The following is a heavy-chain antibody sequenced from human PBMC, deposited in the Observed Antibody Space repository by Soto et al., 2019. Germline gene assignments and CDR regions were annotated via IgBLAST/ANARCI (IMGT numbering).Heavy chain of an antibody. CDR3: AKEVGGAMVRGTVYYYYYMDV. V-gene: IGHV3-9*01. J-gene: IGHJ6*03. D-gene: IGHD3-10*01. CDR1: GFTFDDYA. Sequence: EVQLVESGGGLVQPGRSLRLSCAASGFTFDDYAMHWVRQAPGKGLEWVSGISWNSGSIGYADSVKGRFTISRDNAKNSLYLQMNSRRGEDTALYYCAKEVGGAMVRGTVYYYYYMDVWGKGTTVTVSS. CDR2: ISWNSGSI.